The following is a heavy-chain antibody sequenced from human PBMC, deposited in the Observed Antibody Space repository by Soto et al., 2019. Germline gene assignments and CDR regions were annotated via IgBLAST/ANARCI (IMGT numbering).Heavy chain of an antibody. J-gene: IGHJ6*03. D-gene: IGHD2-2*03. V-gene: IGHV3-66*01. CDR1: GFTVSSNY. CDR2: IYSGGST. Sequence: PGGSLRLSCAASGFTVSSNYMSWVRQAPGKGLEWVSVIYSGGSTYYADSVKGRFTMSRDNSKNTLYLRMHSLRAEDTAVYYCARDRMDPEYSFMDLWGKGPTVTVSS. CDR3: ARDRMDPEYSFMDL.